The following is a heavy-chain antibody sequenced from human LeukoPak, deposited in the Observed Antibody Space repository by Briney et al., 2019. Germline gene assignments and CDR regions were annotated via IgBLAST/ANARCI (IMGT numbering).Heavy chain of an antibody. J-gene: IGHJ6*02. V-gene: IGHV1-46*01. D-gene: IGHD1-14*01. Sequence: ASVKVSCKASGYTFTSYYMHWVRQAPGQGLEWMGIINPSGGSTSYAQKFQGRVTMTRDTSTSTVYMELSSLRSEDTAVYYCARLPGIPYYYYGMDVWGQGTTVTVSS. CDR1: GYTFTSYY. CDR3: ARLPGIPYYYYGMDV. CDR2: INPSGGST.